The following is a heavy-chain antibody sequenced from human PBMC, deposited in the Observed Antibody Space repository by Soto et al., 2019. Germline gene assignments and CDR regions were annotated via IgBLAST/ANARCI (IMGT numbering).Heavy chain of an antibody. CDR1: GFTFSSYA. V-gene: IGHV3-30-3*01. CDR2: ISYDGSNK. J-gene: IGHJ6*02. CDR3: ARDLGIAADGKNYYCYYGMDV. D-gene: IGHD6-13*01. Sequence: PVGSLRVSCAASGFTFSSYAMHWVRQAPGKGLEWVAVISYDGSNKYYADSVKGRFTISRDNSKNTLYLQMNSLRAEDTAVYYCARDLGIAADGKNYYCYYGMDVWGQGTTVPVSS.